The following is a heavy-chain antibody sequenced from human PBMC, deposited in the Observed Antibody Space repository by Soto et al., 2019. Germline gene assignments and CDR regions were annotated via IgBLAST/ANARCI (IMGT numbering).Heavy chain of an antibody. CDR3: ARDFRDSYYYGMDV. J-gene: IGHJ6*02. CDR2: ISYDGSNK. V-gene: IGHV3-30-3*01. CDR1: GFTFSSYA. D-gene: IGHD3-10*01. Sequence: QVQLVESGGGVVQPGRSLRLSCAASGFTFSSYAMHWVRQAPGKGLEWMAVISYDGSNKYYADSVKGRFTISRDNSKNTLYLQMNSLRAEDTAVYYCARDFRDSYYYGMDVWGQGTTVTVSS.